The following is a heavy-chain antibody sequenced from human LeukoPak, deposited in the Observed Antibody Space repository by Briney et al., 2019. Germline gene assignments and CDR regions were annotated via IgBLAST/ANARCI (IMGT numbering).Heavy chain of an antibody. V-gene: IGHV4-38-2*02. CDR2: IYRSGST. D-gene: IGHD3/OR15-3a*01. CDR1: GYSISSGYY. CDR3: AREARAPAYPWTLYYFDF. Sequence: SETLSLTCAVSGYSISSGYYWGWIRQPPGKGLEWIATIYRSGSTYYNPSLKSRVTISLDTSKNQFSLRLTSVTAADTAVYFCAREARAPAYPWTLYYFDFWGQGTLVTVS. J-gene: IGHJ4*02.